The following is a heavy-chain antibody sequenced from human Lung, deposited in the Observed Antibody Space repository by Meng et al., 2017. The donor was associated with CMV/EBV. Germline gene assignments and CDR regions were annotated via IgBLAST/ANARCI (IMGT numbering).Heavy chain of an antibody. CDR3: ARNPYSSPGPPSPHVHYYYYGMDV. CDR2: MNPNSGNT. J-gene: IGHJ6*02. Sequence: ASXXVSXKASGYTFTSYDINWVRQATGQGIEWMGWMNPNSGNTGYAQKFQGRVTMTRNTSISTAYMELSSLRSEDTAVYYCARNPYSSPGPPSPHVHYYYYGMDVWXQGTSVTVSS. CDR1: GYTFTSYD. V-gene: IGHV1-8*01. D-gene: IGHD6-13*01.